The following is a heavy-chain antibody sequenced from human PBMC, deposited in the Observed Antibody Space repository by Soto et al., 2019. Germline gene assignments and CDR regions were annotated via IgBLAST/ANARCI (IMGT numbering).Heavy chain of an antibody. D-gene: IGHD2-2*01. CDR3: ARGSYCSSTSCPVDHYYYYYMDV. Sequence: ASVKVSCKASGYTFTSYYMHWVRQAPGQGLEWMGIINPGGGSTSYAQKFQGRVTMTRDTSTSTVYMELSSLRSEDTAVYYCARGSYCSSTSCPVDHYYYYYMDVWGKGTTVTVSS. V-gene: IGHV1-46*03. CDR2: INPGGGST. CDR1: GYTFTSYY. J-gene: IGHJ6*03.